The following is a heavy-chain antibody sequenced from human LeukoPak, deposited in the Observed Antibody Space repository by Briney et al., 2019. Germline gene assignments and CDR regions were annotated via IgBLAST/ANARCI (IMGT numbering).Heavy chain of an antibody. D-gene: IGHD6-13*01. Sequence: SETLSLTCTVSGGSISSYYWSWIRQPPGKGLEWIGYIYYSGSTNYNPSLKSRVTISVDTSKNQFSLKLSSVTAADTAVYYCARAPPIADIGEYSFDYWGQETLVTASS. J-gene: IGHJ4*02. CDR1: GGSISSYY. CDR3: ARAPPIADIGEYSFDY. CDR2: IYYSGST. V-gene: IGHV4-59*01.